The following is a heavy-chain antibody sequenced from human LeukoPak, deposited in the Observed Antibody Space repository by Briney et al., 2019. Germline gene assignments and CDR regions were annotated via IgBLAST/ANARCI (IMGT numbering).Heavy chain of an antibody. CDR2: TSLDGANV. J-gene: IGHJ4*02. D-gene: IGHD4-23*01. V-gene: IGHV3-30*03. Sequence: GGSLRLSCAGSGFTFYNYGLHWVRQAPGKGLEWVSFTSLDGANVLYADSVKGRFTISRENSNNTLHLQMNSLRPEDTAVYYCARAIGDPCFGGHSFGYFDFWGQGTLVSVSS. CDR1: GFTFYNYG. CDR3: ARAIGDPCFGGHSFGYFDF.